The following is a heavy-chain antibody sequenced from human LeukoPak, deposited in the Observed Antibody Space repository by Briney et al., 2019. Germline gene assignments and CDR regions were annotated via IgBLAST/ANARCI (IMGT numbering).Heavy chain of an antibody. CDR1: GFTFSSYG. CDR3: AKSTTVTRRGYFDY. D-gene: IGHD4-17*01. CDR2: ISYDGSNK. J-gene: IGHJ4*02. Sequence: GGSLRLSCAASGFTFSSYGMHCVRQAPARGLEWLAIISYDGSNKYYADSVKGRFTISRDNSKNTLYLQMNSLRAEDTAVYYCAKSTTVTRRGYFDYWGQGTLVTVSS. V-gene: IGHV3-30*18.